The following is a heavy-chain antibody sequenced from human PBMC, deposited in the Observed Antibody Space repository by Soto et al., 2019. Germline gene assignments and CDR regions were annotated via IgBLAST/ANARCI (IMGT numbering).Heavy chain of an antibody. D-gene: IGHD3-10*02. CDR1: GYTLTTHY. CDR2: SNPGDGST. J-gene: IGHJ4*02. V-gene: IGHV1-46*01. Sequence: QVQLVQSGAEVKKPGASVKVSCKASGYTLTTHYMHWVRHAPGQGLEWMGISNPGDGSTRYAQKFKGRIAMTSDTSTSTVYLEVSSLRSEDTAVYYCARSYVQSRPIDSWGQGTLVTVSS. CDR3: ARSYVQSRPIDS.